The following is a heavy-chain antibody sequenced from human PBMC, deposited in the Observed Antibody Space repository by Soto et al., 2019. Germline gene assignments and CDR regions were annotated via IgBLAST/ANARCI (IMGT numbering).Heavy chain of an antibody. CDR3: AASRDYYDSSGSFWFDP. Sequence: SVKVSCKASGFTFTSSAVQWVRQARGQRLEWIGWIVVGSGNTNYAQKFQERVTITRDMSTSTAYMELSSLRSEDTAVYYCAASRDYYDSSGSFWFDPRGHLTLVPVPS. J-gene: IGHJ5*02. D-gene: IGHD3-22*01. V-gene: IGHV1-58*01. CDR2: IVVGSGNT. CDR1: GFTFTSSA.